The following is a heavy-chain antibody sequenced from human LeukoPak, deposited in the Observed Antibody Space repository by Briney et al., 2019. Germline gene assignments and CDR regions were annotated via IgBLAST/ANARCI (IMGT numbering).Heavy chain of an antibody. CDR2: IYTSGST. CDR3: ARDDANWGIFDY. Sequence: SETLSLTCTVSGGSISSYYWSWIRQPAGKGLEWIGRIYTSGSTNYNPSLKSRVTISVDTSTNQFSLKLSSVTAADTAVYYCARDDANWGIFDYWGQGTLVTVSS. J-gene: IGHJ4*02. D-gene: IGHD7-27*01. CDR1: GGSISSYY. V-gene: IGHV4-4*07.